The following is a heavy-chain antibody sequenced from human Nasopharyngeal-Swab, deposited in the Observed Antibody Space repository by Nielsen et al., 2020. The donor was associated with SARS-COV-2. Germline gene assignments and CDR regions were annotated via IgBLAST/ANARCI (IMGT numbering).Heavy chain of an antibody. J-gene: IGHJ6*02. V-gene: IGHV4-59*13. Sequence: SETLSLTCAVYGGSFSGYYWSWIRQPPGKGLEWIGYIYYSGSTNYNPSLKSRVTISVDTSKNQFSLKLSSVTAADTAVYYCARTFIVVVPAAMSDFSGMDVWGQGTTVTVSS. D-gene: IGHD2-2*01. CDR1: GGSFSGYY. CDR3: ARTFIVVVPAAMSDFSGMDV. CDR2: IYYSGST.